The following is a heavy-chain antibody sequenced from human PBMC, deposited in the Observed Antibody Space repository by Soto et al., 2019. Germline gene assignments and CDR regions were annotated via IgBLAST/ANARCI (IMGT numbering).Heavy chain of an antibody. CDR3: AHSKTWRFGY. Sequence: QITLKESGPTLVKPTQTLTLTCTFSGFSLSTSGMNVGWIRQPPGKALEWLGLIFWDDGKHYSPSLKSRLTITKDTSKNQVVLTMTNMDPMDTATYYCAHSKTWRFGYWGQGTLVTVSS. V-gene: IGHV2-5*02. J-gene: IGHJ4*02. CDR2: IFWDDGK. D-gene: IGHD5-12*01. CDR1: GFSLSTSGMN.